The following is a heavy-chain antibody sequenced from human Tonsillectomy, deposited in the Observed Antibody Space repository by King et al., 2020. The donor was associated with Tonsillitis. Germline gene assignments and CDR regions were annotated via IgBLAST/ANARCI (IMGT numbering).Heavy chain of an antibody. V-gene: IGHV4-59*01. J-gene: IGHJ5*02. D-gene: IGHD3-22*01. CDR1: GGSITSYY. CDR3: ARDSPYYFDSGVFGHKRAISWFDP. Sequence: QLQESGPGLVKPSETLSLTCTVSGGSITSYYWSWIRQPPGKGLEWIGHISYSGTTNYNPSLKSRVTISVDTSKNHFSLKLSSVTAADTAVYYCARDSPYYFDSGVFGHKRAISWFDPWGQGTLVTVSS. CDR2: ISYSGTT.